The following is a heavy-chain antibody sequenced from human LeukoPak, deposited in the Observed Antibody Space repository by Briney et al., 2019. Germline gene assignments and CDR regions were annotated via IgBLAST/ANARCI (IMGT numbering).Heavy chain of an antibody. CDR2: INHSGST. D-gene: IGHD3-16*01. CDR3: ARSLIADY. CDR1: GGSFSGYY. V-gene: IGHV4-34*01. Sequence: SETLSLTCAAYGGSFSGYYWSWIRQPPGKGLEWIGEINHSGSTNYNPSLKSRVTISVNTSKNQFSLELSSVTAADTAVYYCARSLIADYWGQGTLVTVSS. J-gene: IGHJ4*02.